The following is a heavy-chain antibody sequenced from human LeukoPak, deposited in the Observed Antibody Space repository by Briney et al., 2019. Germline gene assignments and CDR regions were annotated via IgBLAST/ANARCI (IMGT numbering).Heavy chain of an antibody. Sequence: ASVKVSCKASGYTFTSYDINWVRQATGQGLEWMGWMNPNSGNTGYAQKFQGRVTMTRNTSISTAYMELSSLRSEDTAVCYCARGRTRYYYDSSGNFDYWGQGTLVTVSS. CDR1: GYTFTSYD. CDR3: ARGRTRYYYDSSGNFDY. J-gene: IGHJ4*02. V-gene: IGHV1-8*01. D-gene: IGHD3-22*01. CDR2: MNPNSGNT.